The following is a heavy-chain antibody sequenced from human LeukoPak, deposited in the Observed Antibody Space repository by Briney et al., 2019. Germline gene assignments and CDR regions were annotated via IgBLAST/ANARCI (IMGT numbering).Heavy chain of an antibody. CDR3: AREVGATRSYYYYGMDV. D-gene: IGHD1-26*01. J-gene: IGHJ6*02. Sequence: PSETLSLTCTVSGGSISSYYWSWIRQPPGKGLEWIGYIYYSGTTNYNPSLKSRVTISVDTFKNQFSLKLSSVTAADTAVYYCAREVGATRSYYYYGMDVWGQGTTVTVSS. CDR1: GGSISSYY. V-gene: IGHV4-59*12. CDR2: IYYSGTT.